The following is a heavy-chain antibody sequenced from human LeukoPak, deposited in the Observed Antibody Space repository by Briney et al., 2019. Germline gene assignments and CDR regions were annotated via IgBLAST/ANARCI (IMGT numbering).Heavy chain of an antibody. D-gene: IGHD2-15*01. V-gene: IGHV5-51*01. Sequence: GESLKISCKGSGYKFTNFWIGWVRQMPGKGLEWMGIISPGYSDTRYSSSFRGQVTISVHESINTPYLLWRSLKASDTAMYYCARLLPVAEDISPDPDDFDYWGQGTLVTVSS. CDR1: GYKFTNFW. CDR3: ARLLPVAEDISPDPDDFDY. J-gene: IGHJ4*02. CDR2: ISPGYSDT.